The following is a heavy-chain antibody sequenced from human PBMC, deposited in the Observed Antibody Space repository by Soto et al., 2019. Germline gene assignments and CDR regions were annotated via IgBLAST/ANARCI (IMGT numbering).Heavy chain of an antibody. V-gene: IGHV3-33*01. CDR3: ARINLPTNVPGILSLDY. Sequence: GGSLRLSFATSGFTLRQYGLHWVRPAPGQGLEWVAVIWYDGSNKYYGDSVKGRLTISRDNSKNTLYLQMNSLRAEDTAVYYCARINLPTNVPGILSLDYWGQGTLVTVSS. CDR1: GFTLRQYG. CDR2: IWYDGSNK. J-gene: IGHJ4*02. D-gene: IGHD1-1*01.